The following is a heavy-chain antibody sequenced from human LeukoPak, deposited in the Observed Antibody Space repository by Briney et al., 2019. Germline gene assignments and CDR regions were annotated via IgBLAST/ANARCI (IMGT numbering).Heavy chain of an antibody. J-gene: IGHJ4*02. CDR1: GFTFSSYA. CDR2: ISYDGSNK. V-gene: IGHV3-30-3*01. CDR3: AREGRAAKFDY. D-gene: IGHD6-13*01. Sequence: GGSLRLSCAASGFTFSSYAMHWVRQAPGKGLEWVAVISYDGSNKYYADSVKGRFTISRDNSKNTLYLQMNSLRAEDTAVYYCAREGRAAKFDYWGQGTLVTVSS.